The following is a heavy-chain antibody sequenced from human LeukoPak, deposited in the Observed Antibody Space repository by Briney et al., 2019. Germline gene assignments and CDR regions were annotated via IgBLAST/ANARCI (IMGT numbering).Heavy chain of an antibody. CDR3: ARDCYSGFDY. CDR2: INSDGSSL. J-gene: IGHJ4*02. D-gene: IGHD4-23*01. V-gene: IGHV3-74*01. Sequence: GGSLRLSCVASGFTFSTYWMHWVRQAPGKGLVWLSRINSDGSSLDYADSVKGRFTISRDNAENTLYLQMNSLRAEDTAVYYCARDCYSGFDYWGQGALVTVSS. CDR1: GFTFSTYW.